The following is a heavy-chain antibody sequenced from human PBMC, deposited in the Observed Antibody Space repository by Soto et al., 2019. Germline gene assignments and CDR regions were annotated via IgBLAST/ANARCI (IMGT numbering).Heavy chain of an antibody. CDR2: IIPIFGTT. CDR1: RGTFNSYA. D-gene: IGHD1-1*01. Sequence: QVQLLQSGAEVKKPGSSVKVSCKASRGTFNSYAFTWVRQAPGQGLEWMGGIIPIFGTTNFAQKFQGRVTITADKITSTAYLEVNSLTSEDTAVYYCAIVEAPHATTNWYFDLWGRGTLVTVSS. CDR3: AIVEAPHATTNWYFDL. V-gene: IGHV1-69*14. J-gene: IGHJ2*01.